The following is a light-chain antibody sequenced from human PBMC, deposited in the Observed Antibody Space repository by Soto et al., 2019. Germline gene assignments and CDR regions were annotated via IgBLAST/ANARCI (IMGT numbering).Light chain of an antibody. J-gene: IGKJ1*01. CDR3: QQCGSSPPT. CDR2: AAS. CDR1: QSVSSSY. Sequence: EIVLTQSPGTLSLSPGERATLSCRASQSVSSSYLVWYQQKPGQAHRLLIYAASSRAPGIPDRFSGRGSGTDVTLTISRLEPEDFAVYYCQQCGSSPPTFGQGTKVDI. V-gene: IGKV3-20*01.